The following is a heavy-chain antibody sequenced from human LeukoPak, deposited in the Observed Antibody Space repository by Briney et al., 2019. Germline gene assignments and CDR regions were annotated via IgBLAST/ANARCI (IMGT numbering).Heavy chain of an antibody. D-gene: IGHD6-19*01. V-gene: IGHV1-2*02. J-gene: IGHJ4*02. Sequence: GASVKVSCKASGYTFTGYGISWVRQAPGQGLEWMGWINPNSGGTNYAQKFQGRVTMTRDTSISTAYMELSRLRSDDTAVYYCARGRYSSGWFGYWGQGTLVTVSS. CDR1: GYTFTGYG. CDR2: INPNSGGT. CDR3: ARGRYSSGWFGY.